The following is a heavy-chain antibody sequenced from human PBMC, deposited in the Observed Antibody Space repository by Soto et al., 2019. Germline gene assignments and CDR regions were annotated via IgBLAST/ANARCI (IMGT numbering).Heavy chain of an antibody. CDR2: ISGSGGST. V-gene: IGHV3-23*01. D-gene: IGHD3-3*01. CDR3: AKDEGFRFLEWFFDY. CDR1: GFTFSSYA. J-gene: IGHJ4*02. Sequence: VGSLRLSCAASGFTFSSYAMSWVRQAPGKGLEWVSAISGSGGSTYYADSVKGRFTISRDNSKNTLYLQMNSLRAEDTAVYYCAKDEGFRFLEWFFDYWGQGTLVTVSS.